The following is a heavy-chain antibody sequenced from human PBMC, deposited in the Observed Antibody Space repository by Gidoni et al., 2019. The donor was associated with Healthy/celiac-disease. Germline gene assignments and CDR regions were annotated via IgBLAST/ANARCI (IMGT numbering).Heavy chain of an antibody. CDR3: AKDISSYYYGSGSQGSDY. V-gene: IGHV3-9*01. D-gene: IGHD3-10*01. CDR1: GFTFDDYA. CDR2: ISWNSAGI. J-gene: IGHJ4*02. Sequence: EVQLVESGGGLVQPGRSLRLSCAASGFTFDDYAMHWVRQAPGKGLEWVSGISWNSAGIGYADSVKGRFTISRDNAKNSLYLQMNSLIAEDTAFYYCAKDISSYYYGSGSQGSDYWGQGTLVTVSS.